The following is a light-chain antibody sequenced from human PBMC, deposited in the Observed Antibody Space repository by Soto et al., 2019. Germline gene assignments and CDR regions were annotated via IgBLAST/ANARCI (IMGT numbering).Light chain of an antibody. Sequence: QSVLTQPPSASGSPGQSVTISCTGTSSDVGGYNYVSWYQQHPGKAPKVLIYDVSNRPSGVSNRFSGSKSGNTASLTISGLQAEDEADYYCSSYTSSSTPYVFGTGTKLTVL. V-gene: IGLV2-14*03. CDR1: SSDVGGYNY. J-gene: IGLJ1*01. CDR3: SSYTSSSTPYV. CDR2: DVS.